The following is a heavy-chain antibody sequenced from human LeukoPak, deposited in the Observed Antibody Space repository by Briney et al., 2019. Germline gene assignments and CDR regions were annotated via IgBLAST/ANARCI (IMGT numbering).Heavy chain of an antibody. V-gene: IGHV4-39*07. CDR2: FSYSGGP. J-gene: IGHJ6*03. CDR3: ARHRKYYYMDV. CDR1: GGSISSSSYY. Sequence: PSETLSLTCSVSGGSISSSSYYWGWIRQPPGKGLEWIGSFSYSGGPYYSPTLKSRVTISLDTSTNQFSLNLRSVTAADTAVYYCARHRKYYYMDVWGKGTTVTVSS.